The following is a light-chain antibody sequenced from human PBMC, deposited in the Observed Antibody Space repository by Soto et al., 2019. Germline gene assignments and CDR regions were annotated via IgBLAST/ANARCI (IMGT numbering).Light chain of an antibody. J-gene: IGLJ1*01. CDR2: EVS. Sequence: QSVLTQPASVSGSPGQSITISCTGTSSDVGGYNYVSWYQRHPGKAPKLMIYEVSNRPSGVSNRFSGSKSGNTASLTISGLQTEDEADYFCFSFTTDWTHVFGTGTKVTVL. CDR3: FSFTTDWTHV. CDR1: SSDVGGYNY. V-gene: IGLV2-14*01.